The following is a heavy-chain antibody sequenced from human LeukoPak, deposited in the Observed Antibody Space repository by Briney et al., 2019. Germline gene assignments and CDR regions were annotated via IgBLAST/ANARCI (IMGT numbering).Heavy chain of an antibody. D-gene: IGHD3-16*01. J-gene: IGHJ5*02. Sequence: PSETLSLTCTVSGGSISSYYWSWIRQPPGKGLEWIGYIYYSGSTNYNPSPKSRVTISVDTSKNQFSLKLSSVTAADTAVYYCARDLAGGGFDPWGQGTLVTVSS. V-gene: IGHV4-59*01. CDR3: ARDLAGGGFDP. CDR1: GGSISSYY. CDR2: IYYSGST.